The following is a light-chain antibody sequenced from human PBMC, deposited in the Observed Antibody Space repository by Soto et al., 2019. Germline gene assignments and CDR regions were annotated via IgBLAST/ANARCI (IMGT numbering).Light chain of an antibody. Sequence: QTVLTQSPSASASLGASVKLTCTLSSGHSTYSIAWHQQQPEEGPRYLMKLNSDGSHFKGDGIPDRFSGSSSGAERYLTISSLQSEDEADYYCQTWGTGVRVFGGGTKLTVL. V-gene: IGLV4-69*01. CDR1: SGHSTYS. J-gene: IGLJ2*01. CDR3: QTWGTGVRV. CDR2: LNSDGSH.